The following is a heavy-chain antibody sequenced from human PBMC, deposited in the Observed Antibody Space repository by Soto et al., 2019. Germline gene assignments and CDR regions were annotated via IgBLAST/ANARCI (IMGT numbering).Heavy chain of an antibody. CDR1: GFTFSSYA. J-gene: IGHJ1*01. Sequence: QLGGSLRLSCAASGFTFSSYAMSWVRQAPGKGLEWVSAISGSGGSTYYADSVKGRFTISRDNSKNTLYLQMSSLRAEDTAVYYCAKDRFRGVISQHWGQGTLVTVSS. D-gene: IGHD3-10*01. V-gene: IGHV3-23*01. CDR2: ISGSGGST. CDR3: AKDRFRGVISQH.